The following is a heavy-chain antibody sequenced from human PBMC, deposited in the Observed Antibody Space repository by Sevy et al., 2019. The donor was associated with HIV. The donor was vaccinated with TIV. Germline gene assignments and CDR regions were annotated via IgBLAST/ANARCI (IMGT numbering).Heavy chain of an antibody. CDR3: AKDILGDNSPWFFFDY. CDR1: GFTFRSYG. V-gene: IGHV3-30*18. J-gene: IGHJ4*02. D-gene: IGHD3-9*01. Sequence: GGSLRLSCAGSGFTFRSYGIHWVRQSPGKGLEWVAFISFDGRNTYSADSVKGRFTVSRDNSNNAVYLQMNNLRTEDTAMYYCAKDILGDNSPWFFFDYWGQGTQVTASS. CDR2: ISFDGRNT.